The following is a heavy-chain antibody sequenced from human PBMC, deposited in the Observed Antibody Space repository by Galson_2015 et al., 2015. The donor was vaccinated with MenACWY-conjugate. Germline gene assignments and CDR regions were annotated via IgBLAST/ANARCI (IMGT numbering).Heavy chain of an antibody. J-gene: IGHJ4*02. CDR1: GYSISSGYY. CDR2: IYHSGST. D-gene: IGHD5-24*01. V-gene: IGHV4-38-2*02. CDR3: VRGRYNGGFNCYFDY. Sequence: ETLSLTCTVSGYSISSGYYWGWIRQPPGKGLEWIGSIYHSGSTYYNPSLKSRVTISVDTSKNQFSLKLNFMTAADTAVYYCVRGRYNGGFNCYFDYWGQGTLVTVSS.